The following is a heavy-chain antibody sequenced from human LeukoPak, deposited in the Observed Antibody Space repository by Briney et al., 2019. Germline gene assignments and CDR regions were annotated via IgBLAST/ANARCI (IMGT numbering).Heavy chain of an antibody. D-gene: IGHD6-13*01. CDR2: VFDSGGT. CDR3: ARGYSSSWNYFDY. CDR1: GGSISNYW. V-gene: IGHV4-59*01. J-gene: IGHJ4*02. Sequence: SETLSSTCTVSGGSISNYWWSWIRQPPGKGLEWIGYVFDSGGTNYNPSLKSRVTISVDTSKKQFSLKLSSVTAADTAVYYCARGYSSSWNYFDYWGQGTLVTVSS.